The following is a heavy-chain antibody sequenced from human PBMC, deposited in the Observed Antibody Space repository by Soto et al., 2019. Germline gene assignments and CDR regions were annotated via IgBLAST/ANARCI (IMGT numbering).Heavy chain of an antibody. Sequence: GGSLRLSCAASRFSFSTYNMNWVRQAPGKGLEWLSYISSSSTTIFYADSVKGRFTISRDNAKNSLYLQMNSLRDEDTAVYYCGTTPGYSHAYGIDYWGQGTLVTVSS. CDR2: ISSSSTTI. V-gene: IGHV3-48*02. J-gene: IGHJ4*02. CDR3: GTTPGYSHAYGIDY. CDR1: RFSFSTYN. D-gene: IGHD3-16*01.